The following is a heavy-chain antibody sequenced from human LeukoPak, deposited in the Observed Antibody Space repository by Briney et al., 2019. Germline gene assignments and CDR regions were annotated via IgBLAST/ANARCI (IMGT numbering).Heavy chain of an antibody. V-gene: IGHV1-69*13. J-gene: IGHJ5*02. D-gene: IGHD2-15*01. CDR1: GGTFSSYA. CDR2: IIPIFGTA. CDR3: ARGSRGIYCSGGSCYSGSWFDP. Sequence: SVKVSCKASGGTFSSYAISWVRQAPGQGLEWTGGIIPIFGTANYAQKFQGRVTITADESTSTAYMELSSLRSEDTAVYYCARGSRGIYCSGGSCYSGSWFDPWGQGTLVTVSS.